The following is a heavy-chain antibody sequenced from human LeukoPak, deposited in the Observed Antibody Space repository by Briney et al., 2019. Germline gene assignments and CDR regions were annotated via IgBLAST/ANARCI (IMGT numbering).Heavy chain of an antibody. D-gene: IGHD6-19*01. CDR3: ARASHGSGKFDY. V-gene: IGHV4-30-2*01. CDR2: IYHSGST. CDR1: GGSISSGGYS. J-gene: IGHJ4*02. Sequence: SQTLSLTCAVSGGSISSGGYSWSWIRQPPGKGLEWIGYIYHSGSTNYNPSLKSRVTISVDTSKNQFSLKLSSVTAADTAVYYCARASHGSGKFDYWGQGTLVTVSS.